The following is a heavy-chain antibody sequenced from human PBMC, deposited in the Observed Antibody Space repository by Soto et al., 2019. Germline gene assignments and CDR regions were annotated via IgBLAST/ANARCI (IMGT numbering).Heavy chain of an antibody. CDR2: ISSGSSYI. D-gene: IGHD2-15*01. CDR1: GFTFSSYS. J-gene: IGHJ4*02. Sequence: GGSLRLSCAASGFTFSSYSKNWVRQAPGKGLEWVSSISSGSSYIHYADSVKGRFTISRDNAKNSLYLQMNSLRAEDTAVYYCAREDCSGGSCYGLDYWGQGTLVTVSS. V-gene: IGHV3-21*01. CDR3: AREDCSGGSCYGLDY.